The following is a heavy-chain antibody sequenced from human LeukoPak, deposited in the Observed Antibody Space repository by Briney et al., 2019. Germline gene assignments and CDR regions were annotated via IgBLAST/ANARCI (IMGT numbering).Heavy chain of an antibody. V-gene: IGHV4-39*01. D-gene: IGHD6-6*01. CDR1: GGSISSSSYY. CDR3: ARLAVAARCFDY. CDR2: IYYSGST. J-gene: IGHJ4*02. Sequence: PSETLSVTCTVSGGSISSSSYYWGWIRQPPGKGLEWIGSIYYSGSTYYNPSLKSRVTISVDTSKNQFSLKLSSVTAADTAVYYCARLAVAARCFDYWGQGTLVTVSS.